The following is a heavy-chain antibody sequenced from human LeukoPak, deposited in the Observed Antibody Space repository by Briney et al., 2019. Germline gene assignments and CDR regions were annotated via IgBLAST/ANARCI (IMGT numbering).Heavy chain of an antibody. Sequence: QPGGSLRLSCVASGFTFSSYAISWVRQAPGKGLEWVSAISGSGGSTYYADSVKGRFTISRDNSKNTLYLQMNSLRAEDTAVYYCAKDECSSTSCFLYYYYGMDVWGQGTTVTVSS. CDR3: AKDECSSTSCFLYYYYGMDV. CDR2: ISGSGGST. V-gene: IGHV3-23*01. CDR1: GFTFSSYA. D-gene: IGHD2-2*01. J-gene: IGHJ6*02.